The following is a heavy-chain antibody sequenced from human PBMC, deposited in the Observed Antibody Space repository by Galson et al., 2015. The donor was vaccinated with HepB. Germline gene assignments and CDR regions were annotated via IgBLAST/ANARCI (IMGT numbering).Heavy chain of an antibody. V-gene: IGHV3-23*01. Sequence: SLRLSCAASGFSFNTHAMSWVRQAPGKGLEWVSAIGGSGGSTYYADSVKGRFPISRDNSKSTLYLHMNSLRAEDTAVYFCAKRALTRRYYFDYWGQGTLVTVSS. J-gene: IGHJ4*02. CDR3: AKRALTRRYYFDY. CDR2: IGGSGGST. CDR1: GFSFNTHA. D-gene: IGHD4-11*01.